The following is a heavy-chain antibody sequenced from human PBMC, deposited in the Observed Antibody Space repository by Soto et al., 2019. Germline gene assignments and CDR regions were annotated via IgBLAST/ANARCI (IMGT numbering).Heavy chain of an antibody. CDR1: GFSFSNYG. J-gene: IGHJ6*02. V-gene: IGHV3-30*18. D-gene: IGHD6-6*01. CDR3: AKVIRADSTSSNFYYYSGMDV. CDR2: ISNDGSNK. Sequence: QVQMVESGGGVVQPGRSLRLSCAASGFSFSNYGLHWVRQAPGKGLAWMAVISNDGSNKYYADSVKGRFTISRDNSNDTLFLQMTSLRGEDTAIYYCAKVIRADSTSSNFYYYSGMDVWGQGTRVTVSS.